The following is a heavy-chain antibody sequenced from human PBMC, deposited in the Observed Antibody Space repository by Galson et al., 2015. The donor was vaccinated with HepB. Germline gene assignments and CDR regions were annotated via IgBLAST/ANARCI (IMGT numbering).Heavy chain of an antibody. CDR1: GFRFSSCV. J-gene: IGHJ4*02. V-gene: IGHV3-23*01. CDR3: AKGEGTTLVTHFDY. CDR2: ISGSGGST. D-gene: IGHD4-23*01. Sequence: SLRLSCAASGFRFSSCVVSWVRQAPGKGLEWVSAISGSGGSTFYADSVKGRFTISRDNSKNTLYLQMNSLRAEDTAVYYCAKGEGTTLVTHFDYWGQGALVTVSS.